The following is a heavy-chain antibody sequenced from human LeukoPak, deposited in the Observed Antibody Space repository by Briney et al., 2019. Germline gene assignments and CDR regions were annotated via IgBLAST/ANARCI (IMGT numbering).Heavy chain of an antibody. J-gene: IGHJ4*02. V-gene: IGHV3-30*18. D-gene: IGHD6-13*01. CDR1: GFTFSSYG. CDR2: IANDGRDK. CDR3: AKDLARSAAAYYFDS. Sequence: GGSLRLSCAASGFTFSSYGMHWVRQAPGKGLEWVAVIANDGRDKKYADSVKGRFTISRDNAKDSLFLQMNSLRAEDTAVYYCAKDLARSAAAYYFDSWGQGTLVTVSS.